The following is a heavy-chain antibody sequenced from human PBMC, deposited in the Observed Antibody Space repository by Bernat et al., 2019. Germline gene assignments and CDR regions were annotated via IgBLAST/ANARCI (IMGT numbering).Heavy chain of an antibody. CDR3: AREGFVIAADGKPDDY. CDR2: IYHSGST. CDR1: GYSISSGYY. D-gene: IGHD6-13*01. V-gene: IGHV4-38-2*02. J-gene: IGHJ4*02. Sequence: QVQLQESGPGLVKPSETLSLTCAVSGYSISSGYYWGWIRQPPGKGLEWIGSIYHSGSTYYNPSLKSRVTISVDTSKNQFTLKLSSVTAADAAVYYCAREGFVIAADGKPDDYWGQGTLVTVSS.